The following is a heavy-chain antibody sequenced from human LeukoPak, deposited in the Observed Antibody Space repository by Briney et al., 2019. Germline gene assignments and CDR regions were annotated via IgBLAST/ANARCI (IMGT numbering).Heavy chain of an antibody. Sequence: PGGSLRLSCAASGCTFSSYGMHWVRQAPGKGLEWVAFIRYDGSNKYYADSVKGRFTISRDNSKNSLYLQMNSLRAEDTAVYYFATQHGELFDYWGQGTLVTVSS. J-gene: IGHJ4*02. CDR3: ATQHGELFDY. D-gene: IGHD1-26*01. CDR1: GCTFSSYG. CDR2: IRYDGSNK. V-gene: IGHV3-30*02.